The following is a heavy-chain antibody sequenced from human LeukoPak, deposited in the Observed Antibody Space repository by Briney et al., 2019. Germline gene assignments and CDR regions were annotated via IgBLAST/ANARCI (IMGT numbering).Heavy chain of an antibody. CDR2: VYYSGTT. Sequence: PSETLSLTCSVSGGSISSSIYYWAWIRQPPGKGLEWIGSVYYSGTTYSNPSLKSRVAITLDTSKNHFSLNLSSVTAADTAVYCCARKFPQIGYCSSSSCPGPFDIWGQGTMVTVSS. CDR1: GGSISSSIYY. J-gene: IGHJ3*02. CDR3: ARKFPQIGYCSSSSCPGPFDI. D-gene: IGHD2-2*01. V-gene: IGHV4-39*07.